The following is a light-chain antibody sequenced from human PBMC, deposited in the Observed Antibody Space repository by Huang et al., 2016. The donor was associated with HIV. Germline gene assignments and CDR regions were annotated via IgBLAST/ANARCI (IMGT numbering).Light chain of an antibody. CDR3: QQYNNWPRT. CDR2: AAS. J-gene: IGKJ1*01. CDR1: QSVSSN. V-gene: IGKV3-15*01. Sequence: EIVMTQSPATLSVSPGERATLSCRASQSVSSNLAWYQQKPGQAPRLLIYAASTRATGIPARFGGSGSGTEFTLTISSLQSEDFAVYYCQQYNNWPRTFGQGTKVEIK.